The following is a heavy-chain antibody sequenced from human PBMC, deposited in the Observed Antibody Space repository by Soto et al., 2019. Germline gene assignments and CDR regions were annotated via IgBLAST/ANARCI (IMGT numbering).Heavy chain of an antibody. CDR1: GFTFSTYG. V-gene: IGHV3-33*01. CDR2: IFYDGSRE. Sequence: QVQLVESGGGVVQPGRSLRLSCAASGFTFSTYGIHWVRQAPGKGLEWVAAIFYDGSREFYTDSVKGRFTISRDNSKNTVYLQMNGLRAEDTAVYYCARDQAEIVAAPIDGNALSNWFDPWGQGTLVTVSS. J-gene: IGHJ5*02. CDR3: ARDQAEIVAAPIDGNALSNWFDP. D-gene: IGHD5-12*01.